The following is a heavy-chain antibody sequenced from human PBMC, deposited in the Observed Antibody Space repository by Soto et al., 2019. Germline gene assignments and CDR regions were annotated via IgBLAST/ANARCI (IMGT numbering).Heavy chain of an antibody. V-gene: IGHV3-23*01. CDR1: GFTFSGYP. CDR2: VDSGGIT. Sequence: PGGYLRLSCAASGFTFSGYPMTWVRRAPGQGLEWVSTVDSGGITYYPDSVKGRFTISRDNSKNTLYLQMNSLRAEDTATYYCAKYSAPRSRYFAVWGQGYLVTVYS. D-gene: IGHD3-9*01. CDR3: AKYSAPRSRYFAV. J-gene: IGHJ4*02.